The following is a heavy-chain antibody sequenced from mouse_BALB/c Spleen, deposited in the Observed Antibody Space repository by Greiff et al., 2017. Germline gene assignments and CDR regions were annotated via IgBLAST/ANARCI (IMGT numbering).Heavy chain of an antibody. J-gene: IGHJ1*01. Sequence: LVESGPELVKPGASVKMSCKASGYTFTDYVISWVKQRTGQGLEWIGEIYPGSGSTYYNEKFKGKATLTADKSSNTAYMQLSSLTSEDSAVYFCARSGGNYVYWYFDVWGAGTTVTVSS. CDR3: ARSGGNYVYWYFDV. D-gene: IGHD2-1*01. V-gene: IGHV1-77*01. CDR2: IYPGSGST. CDR1: GYTFTDYV.